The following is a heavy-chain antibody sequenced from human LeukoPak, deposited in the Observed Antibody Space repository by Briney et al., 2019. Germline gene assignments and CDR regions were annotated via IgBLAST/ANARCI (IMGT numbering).Heavy chain of an antibody. CDR1: GDSISGGDYY. CDR3: ARDRGELYYYYYGMDV. V-gene: IGHV4-30-4*01. D-gene: IGHD3-10*01. CDR2: IYYSGNT. Sequence: SETLSLTCTVSGDSISGGDYYWSWIRQPPGKGLEWIGYIYYSGNTYYNPSLKSRVTMSVDTSKSQFSLELSSVTAADTAVYYCARDRGELYYYYYGMDVWGQGTTVTVSS. J-gene: IGHJ6*02.